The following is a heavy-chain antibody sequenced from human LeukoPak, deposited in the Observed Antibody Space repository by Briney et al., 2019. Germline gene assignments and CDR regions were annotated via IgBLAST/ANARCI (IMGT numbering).Heavy chain of an antibody. D-gene: IGHD6-19*01. V-gene: IGHV4-59*08. J-gene: IGHJ5*01. CDR2: IYFSGST. Sequence: SETLSLTCTVSGGSISSYYWSWIRQPPGGGLEWIGYIYFSGSTNYNPSLKTRVTISVDMSKNHFSLRLTSVTAADTAVYYCARHPGADHWLGWFGSWGQGTLVTVSS. CDR1: GGSISSYY. CDR3: ARHPGADHWLGWFGS.